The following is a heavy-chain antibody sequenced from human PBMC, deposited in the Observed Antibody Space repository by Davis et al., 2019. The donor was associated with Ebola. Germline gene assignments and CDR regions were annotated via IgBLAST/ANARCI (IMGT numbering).Heavy chain of an antibody. CDR2: IYYSGST. CDR1: GGSISRGGLY. J-gene: IGHJ6*03. V-gene: IGHV4-31*03. CDR3: ARDLRYDSSGYDYYFYMDV. D-gene: IGHD3-22*01. Sequence: PSETLSLTCTVSGGSISRGGLYWTWICQHPGKGLEWIGYIYYSGSTYYKPSLKSRVTISLDTSKNQFSLNLYSVTAADTAVYYCARDLRYDSSGYDYYFYMDVWGKGTTVTVSS.